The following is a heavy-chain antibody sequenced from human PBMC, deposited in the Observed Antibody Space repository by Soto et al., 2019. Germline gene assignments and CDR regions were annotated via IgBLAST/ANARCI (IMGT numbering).Heavy chain of an antibody. J-gene: IGHJ6*02. CDR1: GFNFSSYG. Sequence: GGSLRLSCAASGFNFSSYGMHWVRQAPGKGLEWVAVISYGGSNKYYPDSVKGRFTISRDNSKNTPFLQMNSLRAEDTAVYYCARPLEYSSSPWYGLDVWGQGTTVTVSS. D-gene: IGHD6-6*01. CDR3: ARPLEYSSSPWYGLDV. CDR2: ISYGGSNK. V-gene: IGHV3-30-3*01.